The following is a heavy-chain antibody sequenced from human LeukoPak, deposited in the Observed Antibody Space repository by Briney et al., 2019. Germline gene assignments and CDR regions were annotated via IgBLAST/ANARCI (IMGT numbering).Heavy chain of an antibody. J-gene: IGHJ6*03. D-gene: IGHD1-26*01. CDR2: IKQAGSEK. CDR1: GFTFSSYW. Sequence: PGGSLRLSCAASGFTFSSYWMSWVRQAPGKGLEWVANIKQAGSEKNYVDSVKGRFTISRDNSKNTLYLQLNSLRVEDTAVYYCAKNRGAGSHYYYHMNVWGKGTTVTVSS. CDR3: AKNRGAGSHYYYHMNV. V-gene: IGHV3-7*03.